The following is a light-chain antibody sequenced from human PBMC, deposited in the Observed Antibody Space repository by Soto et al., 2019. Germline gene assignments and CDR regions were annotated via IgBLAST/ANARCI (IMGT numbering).Light chain of an antibody. CDR2: GAS. Sequence: EIVMTQSPATLSVSPGERVTLSCRASQSISSNLAWYQQKPGQAPRLLIYGASTRATDIPARFSGSGSGTEFTLTISSLQSEDFVVYYCQQYNNWPPWTFGQGTKVEIK. CDR1: QSISSN. V-gene: IGKV3-15*01. CDR3: QQYNNWPPWT. J-gene: IGKJ1*01.